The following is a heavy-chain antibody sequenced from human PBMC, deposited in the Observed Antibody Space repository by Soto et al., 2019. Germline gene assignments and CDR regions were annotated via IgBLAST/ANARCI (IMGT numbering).Heavy chain of an antibody. CDR1: GGSISSYY. Sequence: SETLSLTCTVSGGSISSYYWSWIRQPPGKGLEWIGYIYYSGSTNYNPSLKSRVTISVDTSKNQFSLKLSSVTAADTAVYYCERAMTTVTTLSWFDPWGQGTLVNVSS. CDR3: ERAMTTVTTLSWFDP. D-gene: IGHD4-17*01. J-gene: IGHJ5*02. V-gene: IGHV4-59*01. CDR2: IYYSGST.